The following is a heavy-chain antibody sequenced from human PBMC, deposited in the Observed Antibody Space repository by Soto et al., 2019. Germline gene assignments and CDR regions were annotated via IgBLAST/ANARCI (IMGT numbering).Heavy chain of an antibody. CDR1: GYTFTSYD. D-gene: IGHD2-15*01. CDR3: ASVLGYCSGGSCYSGFAFDI. J-gene: IGHJ3*02. Sequence: ASVPVSSNASGYTFTSYDSNWVRQATGQGLEWMGWMNPNSGNTGYAQKFQGRVTMTRNTSISTAYMELSSLRSEDTAVYYCASVLGYCSGGSCYSGFAFDIWGQGTMVTVSS. CDR2: MNPNSGNT. V-gene: IGHV1-8*01.